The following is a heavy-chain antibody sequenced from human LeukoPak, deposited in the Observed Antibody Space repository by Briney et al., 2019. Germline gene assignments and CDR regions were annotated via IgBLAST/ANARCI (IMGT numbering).Heavy chain of an antibody. Sequence: SETLSLTCAGSGGSISSDHWWSWVRQPPGKSLEWIGEIFHIGVTNYKPSLKSRVSMSVDNSRHQFSLNLRSVTAADTAVYFCARGGRSAFDIWGPGTKVIVSS. V-gene: IGHV4-4*02. CDR2: IFHIGVT. CDR1: GGSISSDHW. CDR3: ARGGRSAFDI. J-gene: IGHJ3*02.